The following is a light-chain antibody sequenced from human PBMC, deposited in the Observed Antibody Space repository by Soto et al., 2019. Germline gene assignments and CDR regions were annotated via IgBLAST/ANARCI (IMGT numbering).Light chain of an antibody. CDR2: AAS. CDR1: QGISSY. CDR3: QQYYSYPSWT. Sequence: AIRMTQSPSSLSASTGDRVTITCRASQGISSYLAWYQQKPGKAPKLLIYAASTLQSGVPSRFSGSGSGTDFTLTILCLQSEDFAPYYCQQYYSYPSWTFGQGTKVEIK. J-gene: IGKJ1*01. V-gene: IGKV1-8*01.